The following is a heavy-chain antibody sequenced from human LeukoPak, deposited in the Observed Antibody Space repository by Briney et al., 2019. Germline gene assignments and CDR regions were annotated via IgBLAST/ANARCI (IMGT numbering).Heavy chain of an antibody. CDR3: AKIPPGYCSAGSCYLDY. CDR2: IDTDGVT. Sequence: PGGSLRLSCAASGFTFSTYDMHWVRQATGKGLEWVSGIDTDGVTYCPGSVKGRFTISRENARNSLYLQMNSLRAEDTAVFYCAKIPPGYCSAGSCYLDYWGQGTLVTVSS. D-gene: IGHD2-15*01. J-gene: IGHJ4*02. CDR1: GFTFSTYD. V-gene: IGHV3-13*01.